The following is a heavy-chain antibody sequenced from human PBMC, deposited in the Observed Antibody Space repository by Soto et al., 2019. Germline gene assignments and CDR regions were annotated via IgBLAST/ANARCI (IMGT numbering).Heavy chain of an antibody. V-gene: IGHV3-23*01. J-gene: IGHJ6*02. CDR1: GFTFSTYA. Sequence: PGGSLRLSCAASGFTFSTYAMSWVRQGPGKGLEWVSVISDSGGSASYADSVKGRFTISRDNSKNTLYLQMNSLRAEDTAVYYCAKSPRPSTPGYYYYYSMDVWGQGTTVTVSS. CDR2: ISDSGGSA. CDR3: AKSPRPSTPGYYYYYSMDV. D-gene: IGHD6-25*01.